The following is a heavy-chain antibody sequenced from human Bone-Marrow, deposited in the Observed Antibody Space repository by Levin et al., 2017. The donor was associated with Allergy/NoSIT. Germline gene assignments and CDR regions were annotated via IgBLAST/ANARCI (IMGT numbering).Heavy chain of an antibody. CDR1: GFTFSNYA. J-gene: IGHJ4*02. CDR2: ISLDGNTQ. V-gene: IGHV3-30*18. CDR3: AKDTYTCSGGSCYFFDY. D-gene: IGHD2-15*01. Sequence: GESLKISCAVSGFTFSNYAMHWVPQAPGRGLEWVAFISLDGNTQYYADSVKGRFTFSRDNSNNTLHLQMNSLRVEDTAIYYCAKDTYTCSGGSCYFFDYWGQGALVTVSS.